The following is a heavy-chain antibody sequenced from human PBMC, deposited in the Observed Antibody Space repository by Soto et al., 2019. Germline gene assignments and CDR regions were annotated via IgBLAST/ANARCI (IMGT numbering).Heavy chain of an antibody. CDR2: IYYSGST. CDR1: GGSISSYY. J-gene: IGHJ6*02. V-gene: IGHV4-59*01. D-gene: IGHD3-10*01. Sequence: TSETLSLTCTVSGGSISSYYWSWIRQPPGKGLEWIGYIYYSGSTNYNPSLKSRVTISVDTSKNQFSLKLSSVTAADTAVYYCGRVVQRITMVRGVIIGYGMDVWGQGTTVTVSS. CDR3: GRVVQRITMVRGVIIGYGMDV.